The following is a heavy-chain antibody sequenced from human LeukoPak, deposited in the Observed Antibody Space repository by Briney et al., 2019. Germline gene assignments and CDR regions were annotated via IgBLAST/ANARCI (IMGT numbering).Heavy chain of an antibody. CDR2: ISSSSSYI. J-gene: IGHJ4*02. Sequence: GGSLRLSCAASGFTFSSYSMNWVRQAPGKGLEWVSSISSSSSYIYYADSVKGRFTISRDNAKNSLYLQMNSVRAEDTPVYYCSRDVDYSSSPGNYWGQGTLVTVSS. CDR3: SRDVDYSSSPGNY. V-gene: IGHV3-21*01. CDR1: GFTFSSYS. D-gene: IGHD6-6*01.